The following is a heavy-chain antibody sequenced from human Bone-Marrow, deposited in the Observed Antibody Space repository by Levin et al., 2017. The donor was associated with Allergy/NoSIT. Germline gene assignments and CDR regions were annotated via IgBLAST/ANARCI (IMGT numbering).Heavy chain of an antibody. D-gene: IGHD3/OR15-3a*01. V-gene: IGHV5-51*01. CDR2: IYPGDSDT. J-gene: IGHJ4*02. CDR3: ARPGLRLGPFDY. Sequence: PGESLKISCKVSGYSFASHWIGWVRQMPGKGPEWMGVIYPGDSDTTYSPSFQGQVIISADKSISTAYLQWSSLKASDTAIYYCARPGLRLGPFDYWGQGTLVTVSS. CDR1: GYSFASHW.